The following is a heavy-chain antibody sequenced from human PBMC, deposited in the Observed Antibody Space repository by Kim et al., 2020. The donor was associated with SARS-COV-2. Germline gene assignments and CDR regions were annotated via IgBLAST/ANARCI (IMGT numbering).Heavy chain of an antibody. D-gene: IGHD2-2*03. CDR1: GGSFSGYY. Sequence: SETLSLTCAVYGGSFSGYYWSWIRQPPGKGLEWIGEINHSGSTNYNPSLKSRVTISVDTSKNQFSLKLSSVTAADTAVYYCAREGPGYCSSTSCRKRNWFDPWGQGTLVTVSS. CDR3: AREGPGYCSSTSCRKRNWFDP. J-gene: IGHJ5*02. CDR2: INHSGST. V-gene: IGHV4-34*01.